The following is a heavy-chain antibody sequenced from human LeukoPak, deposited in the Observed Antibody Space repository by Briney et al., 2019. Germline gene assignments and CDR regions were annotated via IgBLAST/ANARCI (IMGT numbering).Heavy chain of an antibody. CDR2: ISWNSGHI. Sequence: GGSLRLSCAVSGFIFDDYAMHWVRQAPGKGLEWVSGISWNSGHIGYADSVKGRFTISRDSAKNSLYLQMNSLRAEDTALYYCVKDIQSSGWYHFDYWGQGILVTVTS. J-gene: IGHJ4*02. V-gene: IGHV3-9*01. CDR3: VKDIQSSGWYHFDY. D-gene: IGHD6-19*01. CDR1: GFIFDDYA.